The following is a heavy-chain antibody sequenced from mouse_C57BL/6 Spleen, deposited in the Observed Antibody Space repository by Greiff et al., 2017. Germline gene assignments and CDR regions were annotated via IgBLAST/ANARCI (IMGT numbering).Heavy chain of an antibody. V-gene: IGHV1-15*01. CDR2: IDPSTGCT. CDR3: AGYARRGPFDY. D-gene: IGHD3-1*01. CDR1: GYTFTGYE. Sequence: QVQLQQPGAELVRPGASVTLSCKASGYTFTGYEMHWVKQTPVHGLEWIGAIDPSTGCTAYNQKFKGKAILTADKSSSTAYMELRSLTSEDSAVDYCAGYARRGPFDYWGQGTTLTVSS. J-gene: IGHJ2*01.